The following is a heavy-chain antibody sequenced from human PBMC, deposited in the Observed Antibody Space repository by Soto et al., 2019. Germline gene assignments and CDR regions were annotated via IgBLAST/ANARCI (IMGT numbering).Heavy chain of an antibody. V-gene: IGHV1-18*04. J-gene: IGHJ6*02. D-gene: IGHD2-15*01. CDR1: GYTFTSYG. Sequence: QVQLVQSGAEVKKPGASVKVSCKASGYTFTSYGISWVRQAPGQGLEWMGWISAYNGNTNYAQKLQGRVTMTTDTSTSTAYMELRSLRSDDTAVYYCARDIVVVVAALGFYYYYGMDVWGQGTTVTVSS. CDR2: ISAYNGNT. CDR3: ARDIVVVVAALGFYYYYGMDV.